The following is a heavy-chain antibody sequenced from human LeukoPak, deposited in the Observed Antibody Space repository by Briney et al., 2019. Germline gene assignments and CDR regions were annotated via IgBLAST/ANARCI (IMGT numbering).Heavy chain of an antibody. V-gene: IGHV3-21*01. Sequence: GGSLRLSCAASGFTFSSYSMNWVRQAPGKGLEWVSSISSSSSYIYYADSVKGRFTISRDNAKNSLYLQMNSLRAEDTAVYYCVRVLADGLYGMDVWGQGTTVTVSS. CDR3: VRVLADGLYGMDV. CDR1: GFTFSSYS. CDR2: ISSSSSYI. D-gene: IGHD3-16*01. J-gene: IGHJ6*02.